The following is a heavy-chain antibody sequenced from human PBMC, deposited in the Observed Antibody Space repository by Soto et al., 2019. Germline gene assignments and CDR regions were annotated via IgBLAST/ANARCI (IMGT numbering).Heavy chain of an antibody. D-gene: IGHD3-3*01. V-gene: IGHV4-39*01. J-gene: IGHJ4*02. CDR1: GGSISSSSYY. Sequence: SETLSLTCTVSGGSISSSSYYWGWIRQPPGKGLEWIGSIYYSGSTYYNPSLKSPVTISVDTSKNQFSLKLSSVTAADTAVYYCASHTTILDDFWSGYYPYYFDYWGQGTLVTVSS. CDR3: ASHTTILDDFWSGYYPYYFDY. CDR2: IYYSGST.